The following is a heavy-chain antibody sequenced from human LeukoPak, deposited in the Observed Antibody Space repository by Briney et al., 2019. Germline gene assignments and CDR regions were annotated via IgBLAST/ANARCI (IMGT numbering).Heavy chain of an antibody. V-gene: IGHV1-8*01. Sequence: ASVKVSCKASGYTFTSYDINWVRQATGQGLEWMGWMNPNSGNTGYAQKFQGRVTMTRNTSISTAYMELSSLRSEDTAVYYCARGRYVKIIYYDSSGSDFDYWGQGTLVTVSS. CDR1: GYTFTSYD. CDR2: MNPNSGNT. J-gene: IGHJ4*02. CDR3: ARGRYVKIIYYDSSGSDFDY. D-gene: IGHD3-22*01.